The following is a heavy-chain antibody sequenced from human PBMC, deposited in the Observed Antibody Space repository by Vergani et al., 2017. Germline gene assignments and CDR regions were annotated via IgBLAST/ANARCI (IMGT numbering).Heavy chain of an antibody. J-gene: IGHJ4*02. D-gene: IGHD6-13*01. V-gene: IGHV1-69*06. CDR2: IIPIFGTA. CDR3: ARDSSSWPPDY. CDR1: GGTFSSYA. Sequence: QVQLVQSGAEVKKPGSSVKVSCKASGGTFSSYAISWVRQAPGQGLEWMGGIIPIFGTANYAQKFQGRVTMTTDTSTSTAYMELRSLRSDDTAVYYCARDSSSWPPDYWGQGTLVTVSS.